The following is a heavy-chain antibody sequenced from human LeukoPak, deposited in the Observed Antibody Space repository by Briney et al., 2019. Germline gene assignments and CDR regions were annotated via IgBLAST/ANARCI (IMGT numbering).Heavy chain of an antibody. Sequence: SETLSLTCAVYGGSFSGYYWSWIRQPPGKGLEWIGEINHSGSTNYNPSLKSRVTISVDKSKNQFSLKLSSVTAADTAVYYCARGVLRYFDWFPSRRFDPWGQGTLVTVSS. D-gene: IGHD3-9*01. CDR3: ARGVLRYFDWFPSRRFDP. V-gene: IGHV4-34*01. CDR1: GGSFSGYY. J-gene: IGHJ5*02. CDR2: INHSGST.